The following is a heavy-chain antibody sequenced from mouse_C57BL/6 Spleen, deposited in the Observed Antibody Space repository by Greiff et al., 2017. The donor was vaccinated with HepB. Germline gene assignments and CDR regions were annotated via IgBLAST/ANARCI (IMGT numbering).Heavy chain of an antibody. V-gene: IGHV5-9-1*02. CDR2: ISSGGDYI. Sequence: DVMLVESGEGLVKPGGSLKLSCAASGFTFSSYAMSWVRQTPEKRLEWVAYISSGGDYIYYADTVKGRFTISRDNARNTLYLQMSSLKSEDTAMYYCTREHYYGIDYWGQGTTLTVSS. CDR3: TREHYYGIDY. J-gene: IGHJ2*01. D-gene: IGHD1-2*01. CDR1: GFTFSSYA.